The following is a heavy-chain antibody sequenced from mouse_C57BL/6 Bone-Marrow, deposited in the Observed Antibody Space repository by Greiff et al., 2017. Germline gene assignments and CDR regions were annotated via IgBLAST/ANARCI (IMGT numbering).Heavy chain of an antibody. CDR1: GYSFTDYN. CDR3: ARIFLITTVVATGYCDV. D-gene: IGHD1-1*01. J-gene: IGHJ1*03. CDR2: INPNYGTT. V-gene: IGHV1-39*01. Sequence: VQLKESGPELVKPGASVKISCKASGYSFTDYNMNWVKQSNGKSLEWIGVINPNYGTTSYNQKFKGKATLTVDQSSSTAYMQLNSLTSEDSAVYYCARIFLITTVVATGYCDVWGTGTTVTVSS.